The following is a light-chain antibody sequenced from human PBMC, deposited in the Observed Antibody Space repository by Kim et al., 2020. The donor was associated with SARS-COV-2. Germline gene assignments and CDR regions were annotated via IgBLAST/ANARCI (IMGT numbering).Light chain of an antibody. V-gene: IGLV3-21*04. CDR3: QVWDDSGGHPYV. CDR2: SDS. J-gene: IGLJ1*01. CDR1: NIGSKS. Sequence: SYELTQPPSVSVAPGKTASITCGGNNIGSKSVHWYRQRPGQPPLLVIFSDSDRPSGIPERFSGSNSGNTATLTISRVEAGDEADYYCQVWDDSGGHPYVFGTGTKVTVL.